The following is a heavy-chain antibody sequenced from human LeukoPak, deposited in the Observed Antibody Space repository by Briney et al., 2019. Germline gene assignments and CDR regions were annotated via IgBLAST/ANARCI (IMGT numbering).Heavy chain of an antibody. CDR3: AKATAAGQEDYYMDV. CDR1: GFTFDDYA. J-gene: IGHJ6*03. Sequence: GGSLRLSCAASGFTFDDYAVHWVRHAPGKGLEWVFLISWDGGSTYYADSVKGRFTISRDNSNNSLYLQMNSLRAEATALYYCAKATAAGQEDYYMDVWGKGTTVTVSS. D-gene: IGHD6-13*01. CDR2: ISWDGGST. V-gene: IGHV3-43D*04.